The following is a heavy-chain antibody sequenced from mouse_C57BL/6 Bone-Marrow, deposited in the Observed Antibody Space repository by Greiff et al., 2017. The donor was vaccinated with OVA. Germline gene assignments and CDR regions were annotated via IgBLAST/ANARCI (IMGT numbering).Heavy chain of an antibody. CDR1: GFTFSDAW. CDR2: IRTEANNHAT. CDR3: TRSSNDAVDY. J-gene: IGHJ2*01. Sequence: EVKLVESGGGLVQPGGSMKLSCAASGFTFSDAWMDWVRQSPEQGLEWVAEIRTEANNHATYYAESVKGRFTISRDASTSSGYQQMNSLRAENAGIYYCTRSSNDAVDYWGQGTTLTVSS. V-gene: IGHV6-6*01. D-gene: IGHD2-12*01.